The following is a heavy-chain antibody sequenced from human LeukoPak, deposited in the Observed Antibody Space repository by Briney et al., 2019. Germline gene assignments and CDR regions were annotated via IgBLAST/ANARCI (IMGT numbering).Heavy chain of an antibody. D-gene: IGHD3-22*01. Sequence: PGGSLRLSCAASGFTFSSYAMHWVRQAPGKGLEWVAVISYDGSNKYYADSVKGRFTISRDNSKNTLYLQMNSLRAEDTAVYYCARVPDSSGYYWSYFDYWGQGTLVTVSS. V-gene: IGHV3-30-3*01. CDR1: GFTFSSYA. CDR3: ARVPDSSGYYWSYFDY. CDR2: ISYDGSNK. J-gene: IGHJ4*02.